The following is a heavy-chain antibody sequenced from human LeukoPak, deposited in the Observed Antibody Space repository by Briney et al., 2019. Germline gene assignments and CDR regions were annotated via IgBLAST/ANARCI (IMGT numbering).Heavy chain of an antibody. CDR3: ARDLHYYDSSGYSWGY. D-gene: IGHD3-22*01. CDR2: INPSGGST. J-gene: IGHJ4*02. CDR1: GYTFTSYY. Sequence: ASVKVSCKASGYTFTSYYIHWVRQAPGQGLEWMGIINPSGGSTSYAQKFQGRVTMTRDTSTSTVYMELSSLRSEDTAVYYCARDLHYYDSSGYSWGYWGQGTLVTVSS. V-gene: IGHV1-46*01.